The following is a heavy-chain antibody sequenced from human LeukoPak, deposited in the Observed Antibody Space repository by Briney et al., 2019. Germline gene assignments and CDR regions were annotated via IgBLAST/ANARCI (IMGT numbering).Heavy chain of an antibody. Sequence: GGPLRLSCAGSGLTVSFNDMSWVRQAPGKRLEWVSVIYSGGSTYYADSVKGRFTISRDNSKNTLHLQMSSLRTEDTAMYYCTKSGPPDPYWGQGTMVTVSS. D-gene: IGHD3-10*01. CDR1: GLTVSFND. CDR2: IYSGGST. V-gene: IGHV3-53*05. CDR3: TKSGPPDPY. J-gene: IGHJ3*01.